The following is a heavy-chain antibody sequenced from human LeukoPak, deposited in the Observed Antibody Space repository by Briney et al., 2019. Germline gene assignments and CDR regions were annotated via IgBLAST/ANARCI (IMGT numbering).Heavy chain of an antibody. CDR2: ISYDGSNK. Sequence: PGRSLRLSCAASGFTFSSYAMHWVRQAPGKGLEWVAVISYDGSNKYYADSVKGRFTISRDNSKNTLYLQMNSLRAEDTAVYYCARENSGLYSSSWYDYYYGMDVWGQGTTVTVSS. CDR3: ARENSGLYSSSWYDYYYGMDV. V-gene: IGHV3-30-3*01. CDR1: GFTFSSYA. D-gene: IGHD6-13*01. J-gene: IGHJ6*02.